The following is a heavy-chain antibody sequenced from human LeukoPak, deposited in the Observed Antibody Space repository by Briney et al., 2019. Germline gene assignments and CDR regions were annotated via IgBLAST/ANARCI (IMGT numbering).Heavy chain of an antibody. D-gene: IGHD3-22*01. V-gene: IGHV4-31*03. J-gene: IGHJ4*02. CDR1: GGSISSGGYY. CDR3: ARGRGGYYDSSGGYYFDY. CDR2: IYNSGST. Sequence: SETLSLTCTVSGGSISSGGYYWSWIRQHPGKGLEWIGYIYNSGSTYYNPSLKSRVIISVDTSKNQFSLKLSSVTAADTAVYYCARGRGGYYDSSGGYYFDYWGQGTLVTVSS.